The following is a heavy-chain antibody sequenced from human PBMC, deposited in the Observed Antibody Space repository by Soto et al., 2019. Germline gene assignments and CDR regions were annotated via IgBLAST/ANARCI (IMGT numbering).Heavy chain of an antibody. CDR3: AKDLVYSGSYDYYYGRDV. J-gene: IGHJ6*02. CDR2: ISGSGGST. D-gene: IGHD1-26*01. CDR1: GFTFSSYA. Sequence: GESLKISCAASGFTFSSYAMSWVRQAPGKGLEWVSAISGSGGSTYYADSVKGRFTISRDNSKNTLYLQMNSLRAEDTAVYYCAKDLVYSGSYDYYYGRDVWGQGTTVTVSS. V-gene: IGHV3-23*01.